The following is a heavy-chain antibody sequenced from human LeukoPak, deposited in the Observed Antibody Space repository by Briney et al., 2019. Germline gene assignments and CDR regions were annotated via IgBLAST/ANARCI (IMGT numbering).Heavy chain of an antibody. J-gene: IGHJ3*01. V-gene: IGHV3-66*01. D-gene: IGHD3-10*01. CDR1: GFTVSGNY. CDR2: IYSGAGA. Sequence: GGSLRLSCAASGFTVSGNYMSWVRQATGKGLEWVSVIYSGAGAYSADSVKGRFTISRDNSKNTLYLQMNSLRADDTAVYYCAKSVGELLFSGAFDVWGQGTMVTVSS. CDR3: AKSVGELLFSGAFDV.